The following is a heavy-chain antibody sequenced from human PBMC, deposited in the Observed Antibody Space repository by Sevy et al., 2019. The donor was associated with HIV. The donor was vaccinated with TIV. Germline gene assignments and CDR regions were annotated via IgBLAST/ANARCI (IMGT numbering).Heavy chain of an antibody. J-gene: IGHJ4*02. V-gene: IGHV4-59*01. D-gene: IGHD2-2*01. CDR2: IYYSGST. Sequence: SETLSLTCTVSGGSISSYYWSWIRQPPGKGLEWIGYIYYSGSTNYNPSLKSRVTISVDTSKNQFFLKLSSVTAADTAVYYCGRDMLGYCSSTSCYAEGYFDYWGQGTLVTVSS. CDR3: GRDMLGYCSSTSCYAEGYFDY. CDR1: GGSISSYY.